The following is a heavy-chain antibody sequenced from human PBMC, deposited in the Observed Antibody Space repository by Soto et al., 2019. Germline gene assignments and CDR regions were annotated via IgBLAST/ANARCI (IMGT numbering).Heavy chain of an antibody. V-gene: IGHV4-30-4*01. CDR1: GGSISSGDYY. CDR3: ARDPGNTAMAQDYYYYYGMAV. CDR2: IYYSGST. Sequence: SETLSLTCTVSGGSISSGDYYWSWIRQPPGKGLEWIGYIYYSGSTYYNPSLKSRVTISVDTSKNQFSLKLSSVTAADTAVYYCARDPGNTAMAQDYYYYYGMAVWGQGTTVTVSS. J-gene: IGHJ6*02. D-gene: IGHD5-18*01.